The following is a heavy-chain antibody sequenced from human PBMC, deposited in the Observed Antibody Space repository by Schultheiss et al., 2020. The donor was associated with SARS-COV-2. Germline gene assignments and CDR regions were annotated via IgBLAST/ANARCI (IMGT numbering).Heavy chain of an antibody. Sequence: ASVKVSCKASGGTFTSYGISWVRQAPGQGLEWMGWISAYNGNTNYAQKLQGRVTMTTDTSTSTAYMELRSLRSDDTAVYYCGRYSSSSGAFDYWGQGTLVTVSS. D-gene: IGHD6-6*01. CDR1: GGTFTSYG. J-gene: IGHJ4*02. CDR2: ISAYNGNT. V-gene: IGHV1-18*01. CDR3: GRYSSSSGAFDY.